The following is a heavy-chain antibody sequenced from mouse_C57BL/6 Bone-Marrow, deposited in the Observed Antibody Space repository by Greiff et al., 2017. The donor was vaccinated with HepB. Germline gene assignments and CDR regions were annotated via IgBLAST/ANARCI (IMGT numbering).Heavy chain of an antibody. CDR2: INPGSGGT. Sequence: QVQLKQSGAELVRPGTSVKVSCKASGYAFTNYLIEWVKQRPGQGLEWIGVINPGSGGTNYNEKFKGKATLTADKSSSTAYMQLSSLTSEDSAVYFCARSGGVYDGYFAYWGQGTLVTVSA. CDR3: ARSGGVYDGYFAY. J-gene: IGHJ3*01. D-gene: IGHD2-3*01. V-gene: IGHV1-54*01. CDR1: GYAFTNYL.